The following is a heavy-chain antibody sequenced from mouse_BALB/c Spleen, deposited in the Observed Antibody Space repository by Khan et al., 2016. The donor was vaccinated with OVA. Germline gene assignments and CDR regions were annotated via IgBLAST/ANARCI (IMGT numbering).Heavy chain of an antibody. CDR2: INPSNGYT. V-gene: IGHV1-4*01. Sequence: QVQLQQPGAELARPGASVKMSCKASGYTFTSYTIHWIKKRPGQGLEWIGYINPSNGYTNYNQKFKDKATLTTDKSSTKAYLQLSSLTSDDSAVYNCVRDGAYHRNDGWFAYWGQRTLVTVSA. D-gene: IGHD2-14*01. CDR3: VRDGAYHRNDGWFAY. J-gene: IGHJ3*01. CDR1: GYTFTSYT.